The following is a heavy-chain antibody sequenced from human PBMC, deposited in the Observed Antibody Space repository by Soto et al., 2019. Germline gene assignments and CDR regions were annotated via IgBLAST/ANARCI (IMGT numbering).Heavy chain of an antibody. V-gene: IGHV4-59*08. J-gene: IGHJ5*02. CDR3: ARNRYYDSSGYYPTTWFDP. D-gene: IGHD3-22*01. CDR2: IYYSAST. Sequence: PSETLSLTCAVYGGSFSSYYWSWIRQPPGKGLEWIGYIYYSASTNYNPSLKSRVTISVDTSKNQFSLKLSSVTAADKAVYYCARNRYYDSSGYYPTTWFDPWGQGTLVNVSS. CDR1: GGSFSSYY.